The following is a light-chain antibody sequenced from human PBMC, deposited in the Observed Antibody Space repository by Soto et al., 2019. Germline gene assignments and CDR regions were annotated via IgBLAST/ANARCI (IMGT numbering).Light chain of an antibody. V-gene: IGKV1-39*01. CDR2: GAS. CDR1: QNINNY. Sequence: DIQMTQSPSSLSASVEDRVTITCRESQNINNYLHWYQQKPGKAPKLLIYGASSLQDGVPSRFSGSGSGTDFALTISSLQTEDFATYYCHQSYSTWTFGQGTKVEIK. CDR3: HQSYSTWT. J-gene: IGKJ1*01.